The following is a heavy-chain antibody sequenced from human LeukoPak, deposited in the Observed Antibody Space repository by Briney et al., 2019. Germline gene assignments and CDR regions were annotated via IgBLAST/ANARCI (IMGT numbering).Heavy chain of an antibody. CDR2: IHYSGST. D-gene: IGHD4-23*01. J-gene: IGHJ4*02. CDR3: ARLGRKTTVVPPDFDC. Sequence: PSETLSLTCTGSGGSIRSDYWSWVRQPPGKGLEWIGYIHYSGSTNYNASLKSRLTMSVDMSKNQFSLKLTSVTAADTAVYYCARLGRKTTVVPPDFDCWGQGTLVTVSS. CDR1: GGSIRSDY. V-gene: IGHV4-59*01.